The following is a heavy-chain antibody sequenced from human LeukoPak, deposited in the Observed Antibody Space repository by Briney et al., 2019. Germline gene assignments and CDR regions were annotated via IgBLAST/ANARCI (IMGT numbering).Heavy chain of an antibody. CDR1: GGSFSGYY. CDR2: INHSGST. CDR3: ARDRDFWSGYFDY. D-gene: IGHD3-3*01. V-gene: IGHV4-34*01. J-gene: IGHJ4*02. Sequence: SETLSLTCAVYGGSFSGYYWSWIRQPPGKGLEWIGEINHSGSTYYNPSLKSRVTISVDTSKNQFSLKLSSVTAADTAVYYCARDRDFWSGYFDYWGQGALVTVSS.